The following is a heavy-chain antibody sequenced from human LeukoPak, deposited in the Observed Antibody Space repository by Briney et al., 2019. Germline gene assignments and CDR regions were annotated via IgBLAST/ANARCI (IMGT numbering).Heavy chain of an antibody. D-gene: IGHD1-26*01. CDR2: IIPIFGTA. V-gene: IGHV1-69*05. CDR1: GGTFSSYA. Sequence: SVKVSCRASGGTFSSYAMSWVRQAPGQGLEWMGGIIPIFGTANYAQKFQGRVTITTDESTSTAYMELSSLRSEDTAVYYCASKAPSGSYWYDAFDIWGQGTMVTASS. CDR3: ASKAPSGSYWYDAFDI. J-gene: IGHJ3*02.